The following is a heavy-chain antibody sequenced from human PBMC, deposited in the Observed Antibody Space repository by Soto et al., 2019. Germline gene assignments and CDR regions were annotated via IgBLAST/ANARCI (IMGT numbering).Heavy chain of an antibody. D-gene: IGHD4-17*01. Sequence: QVQLVESGGGVVQPGRSLRLSCAASGFTFSSYGMHWVRQAPGKGLEWVAVIWYDGSNKYYADSVKGRFTISRDNSKNTLYLQMNSLRAEDTAVYCCARAGNYGDYDGYNWFDPWGQGTLVTVSS. CDR3: ARAGNYGDYDGYNWFDP. V-gene: IGHV3-33*01. CDR1: GFTFSSYG. J-gene: IGHJ5*02. CDR2: IWYDGSNK.